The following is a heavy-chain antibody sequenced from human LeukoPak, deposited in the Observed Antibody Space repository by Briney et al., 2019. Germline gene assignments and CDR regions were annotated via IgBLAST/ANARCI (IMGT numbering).Heavy chain of an antibody. CDR3: AKDQHYDILTSAIDY. CDR2: ISGSGGST. D-gene: IGHD3-9*01. V-gene: IGHV3-23*01. J-gene: IGHJ4*02. Sequence: GGSLRLSCAASGFTFSSYAMSWVRQAPGKGLEWASDISGSGGSTYYADSVKGRFTISRDNSKNTLYLQMNSLRAEDTAVYYCAKDQHYDILTSAIDYWGQGTLVTVSS. CDR1: GFTFSSYA.